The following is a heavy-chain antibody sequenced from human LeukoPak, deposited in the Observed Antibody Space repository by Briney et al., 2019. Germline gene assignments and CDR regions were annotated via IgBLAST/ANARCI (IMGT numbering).Heavy chain of an antibody. D-gene: IGHD2-15*01. V-gene: IGHV3-49*04. J-gene: IGHJ4*02. CDR1: GFTFGDYA. CDR2: IRSKAYGGTT. CDR3: TRVSLVAASVFFDY. Sequence: PGRSLRLSCTASGFTFGDYAMSWVRQAPGKGLEWVSFIRSKAYGGTTEYAASVKGRFTISRDDSKSIAYLQMNSLKTGDTAVYYCTRVSLVAASVFFDYWGQGTLVTVSS.